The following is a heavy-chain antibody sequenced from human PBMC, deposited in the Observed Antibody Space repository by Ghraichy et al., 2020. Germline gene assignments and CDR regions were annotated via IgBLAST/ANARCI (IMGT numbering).Heavy chain of an antibody. V-gene: IGHV3-7*03. CDR3: VRDYSINCDDINCYSTS. CDR2: IKQDGSEK. Sequence: GGSLRLSCVGSGFIFSSYWMSWVRQAPGKGLEWVANIKQDGSEKHYLESVKGRFTIARDNTKNSLFLQMASLRVDDTAVYFCVRDYSINCDDINCYSTSWGQGTLVTVSS. D-gene: IGHD2-21*01. CDR1: GFIFSSYW. J-gene: IGHJ4*02.